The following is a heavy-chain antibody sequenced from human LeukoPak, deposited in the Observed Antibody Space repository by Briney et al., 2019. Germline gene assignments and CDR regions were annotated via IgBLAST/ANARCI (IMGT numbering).Heavy chain of an antibody. CDR2: IKSKTDGGTT. V-gene: IGHV3-15*01. Sequence: PGGSLRLSCAASGFTFSSIAMTWVRQAPGKGLEWVGRIKSKTDGGTTDYAAPVKGRFTISRDDSKNTLNLQMNSLKTEDTAVYYCTPSIAVAGSLDYWGQGTLVTVSS. CDR1: GFTFSSIA. J-gene: IGHJ4*02. D-gene: IGHD6-19*01. CDR3: TPSIAVAGSLDY.